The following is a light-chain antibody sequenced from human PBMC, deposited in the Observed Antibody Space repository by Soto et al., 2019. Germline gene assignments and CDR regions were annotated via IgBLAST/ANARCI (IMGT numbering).Light chain of an antibody. V-gene: IGLV1-47*01. J-gene: IGLJ7*01. CDR3: AAWDDSLSGPV. CDR2: RNN. CDR1: SSNIGSNY. Sequence: QSVLTQPPSASGTPGQRVTISCSGSSSNIGSNYVYWYQQLPGTAPKLLIYRNNQRPSGVPDRFSGSKSGTSASLAISGLRSDDEADCYCAAWDDSLSGPVFGGVTQLTVL.